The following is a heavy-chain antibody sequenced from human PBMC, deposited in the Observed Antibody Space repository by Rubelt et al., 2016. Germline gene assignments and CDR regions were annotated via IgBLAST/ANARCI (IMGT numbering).Heavy chain of an antibody. CDR3: ASARGDDSSGYYSNY. J-gene: IGHJ4*02. CDR2: ISSGSNTI. CDR1: GFTFSSNY. V-gene: IGHV3-48*04. D-gene: IGHD3-22*01. Sequence: EVQLVESGGGLIQPGGSLRLSCAASGFTFSSNYMSWIRQAPGKGLEWVSYISSGSNTIYYADSVKGRFTISRDNAKNSLYLQMKSLRAEDTAVYYCASARGDDSSGYYSNYWGQGTLVTVSS.